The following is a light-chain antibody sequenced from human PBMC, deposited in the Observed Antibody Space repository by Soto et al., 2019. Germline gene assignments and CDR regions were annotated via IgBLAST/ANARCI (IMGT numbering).Light chain of an antibody. CDR1: SSNIGAGYD. J-gene: IGLJ2*01. CDR2: GNS. V-gene: IGLV1-40*01. Sequence: QSVLTQPPSVSGAPGQRVTISCTGSSSNIGAGYDVHWYQQLPGTAPKLLIYGNSNRPSGVPDRFSGSKSGTSASLAITGLQAEDEADYYSQSYDSSLSGSVFGGGTNVTVL. CDR3: QSYDSSLSGSV.